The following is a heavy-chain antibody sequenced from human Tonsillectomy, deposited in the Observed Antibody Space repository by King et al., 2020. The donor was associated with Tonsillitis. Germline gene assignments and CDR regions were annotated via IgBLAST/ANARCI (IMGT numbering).Heavy chain of an antibody. CDR2: INPNSGAT. CDR1: GYTFTGYY. CDR3: ARTEWLARNNWFDP. Sequence: QLVQSGAEVKKPGASVKVSCKASGYTFTGYYVHWVRQAPGQGLEWMGWINPNSGATNSAQKFQGRVTMTRDTSISTAYRELSRLRSDDTAVYYCARTEWLARNNWFDPWGQGTLVTVSS. J-gene: IGHJ5*02. V-gene: IGHV1-2*02. D-gene: IGHD6-19*01.